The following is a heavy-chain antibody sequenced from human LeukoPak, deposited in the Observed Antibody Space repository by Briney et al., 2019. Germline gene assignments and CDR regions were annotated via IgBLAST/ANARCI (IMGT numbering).Heavy chain of an antibody. CDR2: IKPNSGGT. CDR1: GYTFTGSY. V-gene: IGHV1-2*01. CDR3: ARDIANEGAGLDY. Sequence: ASVKVSCKASGYTFTGSYIHWGRQAPGQGLEWMGRIKPNSGGTNYAQKYQGSVTSTRDTSRSTAYMELNRLRSDDTAVDYCARDIANEGAGLDYWGQGTLVTVSS. D-gene: IGHD1-26*01. J-gene: IGHJ4*02.